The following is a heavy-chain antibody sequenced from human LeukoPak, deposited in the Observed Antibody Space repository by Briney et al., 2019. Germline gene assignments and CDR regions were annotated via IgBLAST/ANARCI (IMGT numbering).Heavy chain of an antibody. CDR3: ARGGIAVAGTLTH. Sequence: SETLSLTCTVSGGSISSSDYYWGWIRQPPGKGLEWIGTIYYSGSTYYNPSLKSRVTISVDTSKNQFSLKLSSVTAADTAVYYCARGGIAVAGTLTHWGQGTLVTVSS. V-gene: IGHV4-39*01. J-gene: IGHJ4*02. CDR1: GGSISSSDYY. D-gene: IGHD6-19*01. CDR2: IYYSGST.